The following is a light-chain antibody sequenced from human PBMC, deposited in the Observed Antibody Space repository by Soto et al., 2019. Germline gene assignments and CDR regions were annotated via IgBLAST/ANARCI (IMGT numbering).Light chain of an antibody. Sequence: DIPMTQSPSSLSASVGDRVTITCRASETINAYLNWYQQKPGKAPKLLIYAASILQSGVRSRFAGSRSGTAFTLTISSLQPEDFATYYCQESYRTPRTFGQGTRLEI. J-gene: IGKJ2*01. CDR2: AAS. V-gene: IGKV1-39*01. CDR3: QESYRTPRT. CDR1: ETINAY.